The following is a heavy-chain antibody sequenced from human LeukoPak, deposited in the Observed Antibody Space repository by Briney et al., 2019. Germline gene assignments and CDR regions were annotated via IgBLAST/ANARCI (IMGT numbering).Heavy chain of an antibody. CDR2: MNPNGGNT. CDR1: GYTFTSYD. J-gene: IGHJ4*02. CDR3: ARWPATYGSGSFIDY. Sequence: ASVKVSCKASGYTFTSYDINWVRQATGQGLEWMGWMNPNGGNTGYAQKFQSRVTMTRNTSRSTAYMELSRLRSEARAVYYCARWPATYGSGSFIDYWGQGTLVTVSS. D-gene: IGHD3-10*01. V-gene: IGHV1-8*01.